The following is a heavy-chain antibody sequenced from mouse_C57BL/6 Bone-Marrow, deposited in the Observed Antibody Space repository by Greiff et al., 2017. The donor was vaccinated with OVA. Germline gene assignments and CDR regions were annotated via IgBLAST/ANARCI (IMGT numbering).Heavy chain of an antibody. CDR3: ASDEAGVGDY. CDR2: IYLGNGYT. CDR1: GYTFTSYG. Sequence: EVQLQQSGAELVRPGSSVKLSCKTSGYTFTSYGINWVKRRPGQGLEWIGYIYLGNGYTEYNEKFKGKATLTSDTSSSTAYMQLISLTSEDSAIYVSASDEAGVGDYWGQGTSVTVSS. D-gene: IGHD1-1*02. J-gene: IGHJ4*01. V-gene: IGHV1-58*01.